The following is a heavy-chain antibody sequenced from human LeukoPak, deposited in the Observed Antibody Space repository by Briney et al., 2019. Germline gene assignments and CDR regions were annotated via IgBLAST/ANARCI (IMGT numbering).Heavy chain of an antibody. CDR1: GFTFSDTW. D-gene: IGHD3-16*01. V-gene: IGHV3-74*01. CDR2: IRSDGSDA. J-gene: IGHJ6*04. Sequence: GGSLRLSCAASGFTFSDTWMHWVRQVPGKGLVWVSRIRSDGSDARYAESVKGRFTISRDNSKNTLYLQMNSLRAEDTAVYYCAKSTRAVMAMMDVWGKGTTVTISS. CDR3: AKSTRAVMAMMDV.